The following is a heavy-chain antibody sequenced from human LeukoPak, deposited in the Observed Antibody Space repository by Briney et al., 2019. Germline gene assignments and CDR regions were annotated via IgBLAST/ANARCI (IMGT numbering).Heavy chain of an antibody. V-gene: IGHV3-23*01. CDR3: ANSKGIAEAGTFDY. D-gene: IGHD6-19*01. Sequence: GGSLRLSCAASGFTFSSYAMSWVRQAPGKGLEWVSAISGSGGSTYYADSVKGRFTISRDNSKNTLYLQMNSLRAEDTAVYYCANSKGIAEAGTFDYWGQGTLVTVSS. CDR1: GFTFSSYA. CDR2: ISGSGGST. J-gene: IGHJ4*02.